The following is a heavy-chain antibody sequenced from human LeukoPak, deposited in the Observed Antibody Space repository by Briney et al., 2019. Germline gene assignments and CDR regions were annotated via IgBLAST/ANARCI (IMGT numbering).Heavy chain of an antibody. CDR2: ILYSGST. CDR3: ASLYASSVYFDY. CDR1: GGSISSSSYY. J-gene: IGHJ4*02. D-gene: IGHD2-8*01. Sequence: PSETLSLTCTVSGGSISSSSYYWGWIRQPPGRGLEWIANILYSGSTYYNPSLKSRVSLAVDTSKNQFSLKLSSGTAADTAVYYCASLYASSVYFDYWGQGTLVTVSS. V-gene: IGHV4-39*01.